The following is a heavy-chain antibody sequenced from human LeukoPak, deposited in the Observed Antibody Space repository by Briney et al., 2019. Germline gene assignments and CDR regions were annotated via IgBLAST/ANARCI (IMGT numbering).Heavy chain of an antibody. V-gene: IGHV3-43*02. D-gene: IGHD3-3*01. J-gene: IGHJ4*02. Sequence: GGSLRLSCAASGFTFDDYAMHWVRQAPGKGLEWVSLISGDGGSTYYADSVKGRFTISRDNSKNSLYLQMNSLRTEDTALYYCAKSRREYDLWSVYFDYWGQGTLVTVSS. CDR1: GFTFDDYA. CDR2: ISGDGGST. CDR3: AKSRREYDLWSVYFDY.